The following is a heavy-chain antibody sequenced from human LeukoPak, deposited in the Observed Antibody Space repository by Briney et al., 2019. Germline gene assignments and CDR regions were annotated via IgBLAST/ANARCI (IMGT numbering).Heavy chain of an antibody. CDR3: ARDRTVTTREGAFDI. J-gene: IGHJ3*02. CDR1: GFTFSDYY. CDR2: ISSSSSYT. D-gene: IGHD4-17*01. Sequence: PGGSLRLSCAASGFTFSDYYMSWIRQAPGKGLEWVSYISSSSSYTNYADSVKGRFIISRDNAKNSLYLQMNSLRAEDTAVYYCARDRTVTTREGAFDIWGQGTMVTVSS. V-gene: IGHV3-11*06.